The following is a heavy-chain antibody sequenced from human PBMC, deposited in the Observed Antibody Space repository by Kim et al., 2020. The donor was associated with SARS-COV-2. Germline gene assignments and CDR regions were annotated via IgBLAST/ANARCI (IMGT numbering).Heavy chain of an antibody. D-gene: IGHD3-22*01. V-gene: IGHV4-38-2*02. Sequence: SETLSLTCTVSGYSISSGYYWGWIRQPPGKGLEWIGSIYHSGSTYYNPSLKSRVNISVDTSKNQFSLKLSSVTAADTAVYYCARDRGETYYYDSSGGGDFDYWGQGTLVTVSS. CDR1: GYSISSGYY. J-gene: IGHJ4*02. CDR2: IYHSGST. CDR3: ARDRGETYYYDSSGGGDFDY.